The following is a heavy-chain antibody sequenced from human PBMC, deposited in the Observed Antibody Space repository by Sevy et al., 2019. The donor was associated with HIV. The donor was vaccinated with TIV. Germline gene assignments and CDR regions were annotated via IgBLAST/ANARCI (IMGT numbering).Heavy chain of an antibody. Sequence: GGSLRLSCAASGFSFTWYWMSWVRQTPEKGLEWVANIKQDGSEKNYVDSVKGRFTISRDNAKNSLYLQMNSLRAEDTAVYYCASKGGSRPIDAFDTWGQGTMVTVS. CDR3: ASKGGSRPIDAFDT. J-gene: IGHJ3*02. CDR1: GFSFTWYW. D-gene: IGHD3-10*01. V-gene: IGHV3-7*01. CDR2: IKQDGSEK.